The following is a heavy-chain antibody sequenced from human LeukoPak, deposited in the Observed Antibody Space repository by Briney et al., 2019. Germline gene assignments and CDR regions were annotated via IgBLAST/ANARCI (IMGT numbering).Heavy chain of an antibody. J-gene: IGHJ2*01. V-gene: IGHV3-48*01. D-gene: IGHD2-8*01. CDR2: INSGSTTI. CDR1: GFPFNSYS. CDR3: ARRRTSNRYFDL. Sequence: GGSLRLSCAASGFPFNSYSMNWVRQAPGKGLEWVSYINSGSTTIYSADSVKGRFAISRDNAKNSLFLQMNSLRAEDTAVYYCARRRTSNRYFDLWGRGTLVTVSS.